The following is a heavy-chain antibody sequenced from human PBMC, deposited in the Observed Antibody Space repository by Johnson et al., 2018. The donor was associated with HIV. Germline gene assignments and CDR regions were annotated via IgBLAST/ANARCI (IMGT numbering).Heavy chain of an antibody. CDR3: AKVDCGGDTCAGYDPFYL. CDR2: IYNDGSRT. J-gene: IGHJ3*01. V-gene: IGHV3-74*03. CDR1: GFAFRTYW. Sequence: MLLVESGGGLVQPGGSLRLSCAASGFAFRTYWMVWVRQVPGKRPVWVARIYNDGSRTTYADSVRDRFTISRDNAKYTVDLQRNSLRVEDTAVYYCAKVDCGGDTCAGYDPFYLWGQGTLVTVSS. D-gene: IGHD2-21*01.